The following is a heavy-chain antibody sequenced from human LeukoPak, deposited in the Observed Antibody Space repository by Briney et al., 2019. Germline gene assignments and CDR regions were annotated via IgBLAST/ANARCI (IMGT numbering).Heavy chain of an antibody. CDR2: ICYSGSN. CDR1: GGSISRYY. J-gene: IGHJ4*02. D-gene: IGHD1-26*01. V-gene: IGHV4-59*12. Sequence: SETLSLICTLCGGSISRYYGRWIRQPPGEGPEWIGYICYSGSNNYNPSRKSRVTISVDTSKNQSSQTLSSVTAADTAVYYCARRATTVDFDYWGQGTLVTVSS. CDR3: ARRATTVDFDY.